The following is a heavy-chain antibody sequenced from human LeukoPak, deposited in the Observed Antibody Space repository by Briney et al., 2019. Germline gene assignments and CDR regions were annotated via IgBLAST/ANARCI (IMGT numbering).Heavy chain of an antibody. CDR2: ISWDGGST. D-gene: IGHD6-19*01. Sequence: GGSLRLSCAASGFTFDDYAMHWVRQAPGKGLEWVSLISWDGGSTYYADSVKGRFTISRDNSKNSLYLQMNSLRAEDTALYYCAKDSEVAGTENTDYWGQGTLVTVSS. CDR3: AKDSEVAGTENTDY. J-gene: IGHJ4*02. V-gene: IGHV3-43D*03. CDR1: GFTFDDYA.